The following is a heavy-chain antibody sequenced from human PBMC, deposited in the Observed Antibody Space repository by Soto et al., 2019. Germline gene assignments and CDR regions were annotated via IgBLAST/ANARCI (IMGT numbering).Heavy chain of an antibody. V-gene: IGHV4-61*01. CDR3: ARIVVGATVDL. CDR1: GDSVSTDRYF. Sequence: PSETLSLTCSVSGDSVSTDRYFWTWIRQPPGKGLEWIAYISYTRDTNYNPSLKSRVIISIDTSRNQFSLTLTSVTAADTAVYFCARIVVGATVDLWGQGSLVTVSS. CDR2: ISYTRDT. J-gene: IGHJ5*02. D-gene: IGHD1-26*01.